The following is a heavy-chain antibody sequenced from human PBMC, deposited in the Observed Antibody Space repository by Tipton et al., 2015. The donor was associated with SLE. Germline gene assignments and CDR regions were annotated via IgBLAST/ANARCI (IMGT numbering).Heavy chain of an antibody. CDR3: ALMGYCSNSRCPLRLWYFDL. D-gene: IGHD2-2*01. J-gene: IGHJ2*01. CDR1: GVTFSSYA. CDR2: ISGSGDST. Sequence: SLRLSCAAYGVTFSSYAMSWVRQSPGKGLEWVAAISGSGDSTDYADSVEGRFIVFSSDRENSVSLQMSSLRVEDTAVYFCALMGYCSNSRCPLRLWYFDLWGRGTPLTVSS. V-gene: IGHV3-23*01.